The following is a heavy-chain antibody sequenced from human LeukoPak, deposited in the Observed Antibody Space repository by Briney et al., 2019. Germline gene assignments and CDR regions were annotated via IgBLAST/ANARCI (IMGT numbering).Heavy chain of an antibody. CDR3: ARVTRFLEWSS. CDR1: GFTFSSYA. CDR2: ISYDGSNK. V-gene: IGHV3-30-3*01. Sequence: GGSLRLSCAASGFTFSSYAMHWVRQAPGKGLEWVAVISYDGSNKYYADSVKGRFTISRDNAKNSLYLQMNSLRAEDTAVYYCARVTRFLEWSSWGQGTLVTVSS. J-gene: IGHJ4*02. D-gene: IGHD3-3*01.